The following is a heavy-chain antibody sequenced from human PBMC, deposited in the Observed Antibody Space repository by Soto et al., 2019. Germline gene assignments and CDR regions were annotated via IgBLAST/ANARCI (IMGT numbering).Heavy chain of an antibody. V-gene: IGHV1-18*01. CDR1: GYTFTSYG. J-gene: IGHJ4*02. D-gene: IGHD6-19*01. CDR2: ISAYNGNT. Sequence: ASVKVSCKASGYTFTSYGISWVRQAPGQGLEWMGWISAYNGNTNYAQKLQGRVTMTTDTSTSTAYMELRRMRSDHPAVYFGARYRPWLVLWAQGTRVTVSS. CDR3: ARYRPWLVL.